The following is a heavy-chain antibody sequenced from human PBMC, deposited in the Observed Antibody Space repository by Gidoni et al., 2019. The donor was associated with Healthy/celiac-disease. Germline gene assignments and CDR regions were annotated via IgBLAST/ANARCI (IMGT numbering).Heavy chain of an antibody. V-gene: IGHV3-23*01. J-gene: IGHJ4*02. CDR2: ISGSGGST. D-gene: IGHD3-3*01. CDR3: AKDGGATYYDFWSGYYLFDY. Sequence: EVQLLESGGGLVQPGGSLRLSCAASGFTFSSSAMSWVRQAPGKGMEWVSAISGSGGSTYDADPVKGRFTISRDNSKNTLYLQMNSLRAEDTAVYYCAKDGGATYYDFWSGYYLFDYWGQGTLVTVSS. CDR1: GFTFSSSA.